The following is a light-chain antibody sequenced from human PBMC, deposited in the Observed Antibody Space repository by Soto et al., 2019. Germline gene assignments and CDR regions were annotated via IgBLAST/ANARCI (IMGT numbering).Light chain of an antibody. CDR2: GAS. CDR3: QQFNDWPYP. Sequence: EIVMTQSPATLSVSPGGRATLSCRASQSVGSNLVWYQQKPGQAPRLLMYGASTRAVGIPARFSGRGSGTEFTLTISGLQSEDFAVYYCQQFNDWPYPFGPGTKVDIE. CDR1: QSVGSN. V-gene: IGKV3-15*01. J-gene: IGKJ3*01.